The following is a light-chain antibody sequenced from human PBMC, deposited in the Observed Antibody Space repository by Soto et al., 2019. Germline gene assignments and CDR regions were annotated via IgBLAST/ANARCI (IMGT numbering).Light chain of an antibody. CDR1: SSNIGAGYD. CDR3: QSYDSSLSAVV. J-gene: IGLJ2*01. CDR2: GNS. Sequence: QSVLTQPPSVSGAPGQRVTISCTGSSSNIGAGYDVHWYQQLPGTAPKLLIYGNSNRPSVVPDRFSGSKSGPSASLAITGLQAEEEADYYCQSYDSSLSAVVFGGGTKLTVL. V-gene: IGLV1-40*01.